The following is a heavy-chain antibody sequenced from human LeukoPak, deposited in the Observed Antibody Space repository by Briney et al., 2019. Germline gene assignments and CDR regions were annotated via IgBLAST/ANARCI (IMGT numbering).Heavy chain of an antibody. CDR2: INPNSGGT. CDR1: GYTFTGYY. D-gene: IGHD6-19*01. V-gene: IGHV1-2*04. J-gene: IGHJ4*02. Sequence: ASVKVSCKASGYTFTGYYMHWVRQAPGQGLEWMGWINPNSGGTNYAQKFQGWVTMTRDTSTSTAYMELSRLRSDDTAVYYCAREKLAGTFDYWGQGTLVTVSS. CDR3: AREKLAGTFDY.